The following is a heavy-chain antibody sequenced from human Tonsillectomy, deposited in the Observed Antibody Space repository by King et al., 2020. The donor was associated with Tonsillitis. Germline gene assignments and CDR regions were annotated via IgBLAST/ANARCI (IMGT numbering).Heavy chain of an antibody. Sequence: QLQESGPGLVKPSETLSLTCTVSGASISSYHWSWIRQPAGKGLEWIGRIYTSGSTNYNPSLKSRVTMSIDTSKNQFSLKMSSVTATDTAVYYCERGNLWFGAPAYYYGMDVWGRGTTVTVSS. CDR3: ERGNLWFGAPAYYYGMDV. V-gene: IGHV4-4*07. CDR2: IYTSGST. D-gene: IGHD3-10*01. CDR1: GASISSYH. J-gene: IGHJ6*02.